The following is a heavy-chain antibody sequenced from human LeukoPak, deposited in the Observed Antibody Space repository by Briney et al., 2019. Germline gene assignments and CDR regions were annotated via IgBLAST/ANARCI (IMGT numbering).Heavy chain of an antibody. V-gene: IGHV4-39*07. Sequence: SETLSLTCTVSGGSISGSSYYWGWIRQPPGKGLEWIGSIYYSGSTYYNPSLKSRVTISVDTSKNQFSLKLSSVTAADTAVYYCARDRAEMATIRAGFDYWGQGTLVTVSS. CDR2: IYYSGST. CDR1: GGSISGSSYY. J-gene: IGHJ4*02. CDR3: ARDRAEMATIRAGFDY. D-gene: IGHD5-24*01.